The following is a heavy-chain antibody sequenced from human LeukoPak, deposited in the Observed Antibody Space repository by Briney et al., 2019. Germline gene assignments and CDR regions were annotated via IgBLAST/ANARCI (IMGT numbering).Heavy chain of an antibody. J-gene: IGHJ6*02. D-gene: IGHD6-13*01. CDR3: AREFRFADDSNSRYRNPQGYYYALDV. CDR2: INPKSGGT. CDR1: GYPLTGNC. V-gene: IGHV1-2*02. Sequence: GASVKVSCKASGYPLTGNCVHWVRQAPGQGLEWMGWINPKSGGTNYAQEVQGRVTMTRDTSITTVYMELSTLRYDDTAVYYYAREFRFADDSNSRYRNPQGYYYALDVWGQGTTVTVSS.